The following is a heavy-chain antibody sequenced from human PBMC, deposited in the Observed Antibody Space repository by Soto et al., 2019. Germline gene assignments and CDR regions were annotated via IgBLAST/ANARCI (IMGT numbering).Heavy chain of an antibody. V-gene: IGHV3-30*18. J-gene: IGHJ6*02. CDR3: AKDRGYDPLYYYYYGMDV. Sequence: GGSRRRSWAASGFTFSSYGMHWVRQAPGKGLEWVAVISYDGSNKYYADSVKGRFTISRDNSKNTLYLQMNSLRAEDTAVYYCAKDRGYDPLYYYYYGMDVWGQGTTVTVSS. CDR1: GFTFSSYG. D-gene: IGHD5-12*01. CDR2: ISYDGSNK.